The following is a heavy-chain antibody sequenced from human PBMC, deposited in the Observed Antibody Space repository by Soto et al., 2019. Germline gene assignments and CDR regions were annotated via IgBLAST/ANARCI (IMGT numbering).Heavy chain of an antibody. CDR2: IKEDGSVK. Sequence: GSLRLSCTASGFTFSTYWMTWVRLAPGKGLEWVANIKEDGSVKYYADSVKGRFTISRDNAKNSLYLQMNSLEAEDTAVYYCARDPARRFDYWGQGTLVTVSS. V-gene: IGHV3-7*01. J-gene: IGHJ4*02. CDR3: ARDPARRFDY. CDR1: GFTFSTYW.